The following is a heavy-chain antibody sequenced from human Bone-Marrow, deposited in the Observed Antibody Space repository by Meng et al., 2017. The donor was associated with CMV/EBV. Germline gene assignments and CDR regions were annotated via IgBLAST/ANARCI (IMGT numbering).Heavy chain of an antibody. V-gene: IGHV1-2*02. D-gene: IGHD2-2*01. CDR2: INPNSGGT. J-gene: IGHJ5*02. CDR1: Y. Sequence: YMQWGRQAPGQGLEWMGWINPNSGGTNDAQKVQGRVTMTRDTSISTAYMELRRLRSDDTAVDYWARDVGLGCSSTSCYSGGGWFDPWGQGTLVTVSS. CDR3: ARDVGLGCSSTSCYSGGGWFDP.